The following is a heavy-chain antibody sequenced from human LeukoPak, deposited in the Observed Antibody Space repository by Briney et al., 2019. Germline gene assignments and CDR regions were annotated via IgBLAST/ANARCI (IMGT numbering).Heavy chain of an antibody. Sequence: EGSLRLSCAVSGFTVSSNYMSWVRQAPGKGLEWVSVIYSGGGTYYADSVKGRFTISRDNSKDTLFLQMNSLRAEDTAIYYCARDMQLSTWGLGTMVTVSS. CDR2: IYSGGGT. J-gene: IGHJ3*01. CDR1: GFTVSSNY. D-gene: IGHD3-16*02. CDR3: ARDMQLST. V-gene: IGHV3-53*01.